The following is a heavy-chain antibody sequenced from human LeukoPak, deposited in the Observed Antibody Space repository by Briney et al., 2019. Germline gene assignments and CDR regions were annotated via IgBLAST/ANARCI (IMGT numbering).Heavy chain of an antibody. J-gene: IGHJ4*02. CDR2: IFSGGST. CDR3: AKLATDSNSDY. D-gene: IGHD1-14*01. CDR1: GFSVSSNF. Sequence: PGGSLRLSCAASGFSVSSNFMTWVRQAPGKGLEWVSVIFSGGSTYYADSVKGRFTISRDNSKNTLYVQMNSLRAEDTAVYYCAKLATDSNSDYWGQGTLVTVSS. V-gene: IGHV3-53*01.